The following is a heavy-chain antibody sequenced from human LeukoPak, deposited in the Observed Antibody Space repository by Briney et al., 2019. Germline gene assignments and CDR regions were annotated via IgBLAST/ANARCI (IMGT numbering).Heavy chain of an antibody. J-gene: IGHJ6*02. V-gene: IGHV3-23*01. CDR3: AKVLRYFMDV. Sequence: GGSLRLSCAASGFTFSNYAMRWVRQAPGKGLEWVSTITSTGDSTYCADSVKGRFTISRDNSKNTLYLQMNSLRAEDTAVYYCAKVLRYFMDVWGQGTTVTVSS. CDR1: GFTFSNYA. CDR2: ITSTGDST. D-gene: IGHD3-9*01.